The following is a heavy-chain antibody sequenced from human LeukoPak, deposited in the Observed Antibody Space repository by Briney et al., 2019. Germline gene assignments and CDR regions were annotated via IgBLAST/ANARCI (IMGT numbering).Heavy chain of an antibody. CDR3: ATTVGYCSSTSCSRFRYFDY. CDR2: ISGSGGTT. D-gene: IGHD2-2*01. CDR1: GFTFSTYA. Sequence: GGSLRLSCAASGFTFSTYAMTRVRQAPGKGLEWVSSISGSGGTTYYADSVKGRFTISRDNSKNTLSLQMNSLTAEDTAVYYCATTVGYCSSTSCSRFRYFDYWGQGTLVTVSS. J-gene: IGHJ4*02. V-gene: IGHV3-23*01.